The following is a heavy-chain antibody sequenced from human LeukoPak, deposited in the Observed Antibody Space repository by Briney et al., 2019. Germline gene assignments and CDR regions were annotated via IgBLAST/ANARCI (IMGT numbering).Heavy chain of an antibody. D-gene: IGHD1-1*01. V-gene: IGHV3-7*01. Sequence: SGGSLRLSCAASGFTFSSYWMSWVRQAPGKGLEWVVNINQDGSEKYYADSVKGRFTISRDNAKNSLSLQMNSLRAEDTAVYYCARGKTTSGMSAGYWGQGTLVTVSP. CDR1: GFTFSSYW. J-gene: IGHJ4*02. CDR2: INQDGSEK. CDR3: ARGKTTSGMSAGY.